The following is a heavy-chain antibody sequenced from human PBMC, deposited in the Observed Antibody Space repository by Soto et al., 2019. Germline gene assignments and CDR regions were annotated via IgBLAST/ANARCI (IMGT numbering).Heavy chain of an antibody. CDR1: GWQDTGSW. D-gene: IGHD4-4*01. CDR2: IYPGDSDT. J-gene: IGHJ6*02. CDR3: ARLMTTLRYYNYGMDV. Sequence: LTLSCALSGWQDTGSWIGWEHQITGKGLEWMGIIYPGDSDTRYSPSFQGQVTISADKSISTAYLQWSSLKASDTAMYYCARLMTTLRYYNYGMDVWVQGT. V-gene: IGHV5-51*07.